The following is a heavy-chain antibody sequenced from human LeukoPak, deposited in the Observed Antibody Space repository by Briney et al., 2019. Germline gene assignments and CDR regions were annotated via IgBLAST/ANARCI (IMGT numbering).Heavy chain of an antibody. D-gene: IGHD6-13*01. J-gene: IGHJ4*02. CDR1: GGSFSGYH. V-gene: IGHV4-34*01. CDR3: ARGIAAAGVYFDY. CDR2: INHSGST. Sequence: SENVSLTCAVYGGSFSGYHWSWIRLPPGKGLEWIGEINHSGSTNYNPSLKSRVTISVDTSKNQFSLKLSSVTAADTAVYYCARGIAAAGVYFDYWGQGTLVTVSS.